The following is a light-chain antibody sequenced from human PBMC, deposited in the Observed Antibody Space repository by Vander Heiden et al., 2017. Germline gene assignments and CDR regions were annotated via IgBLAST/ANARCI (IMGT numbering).Light chain of an antibody. CDR1: SRDVGGYNY. V-gene: IGLV2-14*01. J-gene: IGLJ1*01. CDR3: SSYTSSSTLV. CDR2: EVS. Sequence: QSALTQPASVSGSPGQSITISCTGTSRDVGGYNYVSWYQQPPGKAPKLMIYEVSNRPSGVSNRFSGSKSGTTASLTISGLQAEDEADYYCSSYTSSSTLVFGTGTKVTVL.